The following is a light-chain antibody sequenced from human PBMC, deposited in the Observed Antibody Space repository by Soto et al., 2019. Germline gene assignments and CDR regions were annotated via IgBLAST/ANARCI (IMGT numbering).Light chain of an antibody. V-gene: IGLV2-18*02. CDR3: NSYTRDTALV. J-gene: IGLJ1*01. CDR1: SSDIGTYNR. Sequence: QSVLTQPASVSGSPGQSITISCTGTSSDIGTYNRVSWYQQPPDTAPKLIIYEVNNRPSGVPDRFSGSKSGNTASLTISGLQAEDEADYYCNSYTRDTALVFGTGTKVTVL. CDR2: EVN.